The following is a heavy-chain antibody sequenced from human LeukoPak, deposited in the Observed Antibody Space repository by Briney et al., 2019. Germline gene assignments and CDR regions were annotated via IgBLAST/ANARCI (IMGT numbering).Heavy chain of an antibody. CDR3: ASSIPAAIAYYFDY. D-gene: IGHD2-2*01. J-gene: IGHJ4*02. CDR2: IIPIFSTA. V-gene: IGHV1-69*13. Sequence: SVNVSCKASGSTFSSYAISWVRQAPGQGLEWMGGIIPIFSTANYAQKFQGRVTITADESTSTAYMELSSLRSEDTAVYYCASSIPAAIAYYFDYWGQGTLVTVSS. CDR1: GSTFSSYA.